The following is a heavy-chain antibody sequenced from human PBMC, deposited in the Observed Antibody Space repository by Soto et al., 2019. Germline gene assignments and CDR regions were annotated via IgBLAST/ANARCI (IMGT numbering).Heavy chain of an antibody. J-gene: IGHJ6*02. V-gene: IGHV4-4*07. Sequence: KPSETLSLTCTVSGASINSYYWSWIRQSAGKGLEWIGRIYTRGSTNYNPSLKSRVTMSVDTSRNQFSLKVISVTAADTAVYYCARDHYLSMDVWGQGTTVTVSS. CDR2: IYTRGST. CDR1: GASINSYY. D-gene: IGHD3-10*01. CDR3: ARDHYLSMDV.